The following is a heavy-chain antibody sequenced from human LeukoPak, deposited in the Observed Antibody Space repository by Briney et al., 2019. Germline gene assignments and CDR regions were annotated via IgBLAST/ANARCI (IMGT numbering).Heavy chain of an antibody. CDR2: INSDGSST. CDR1: GFTFSTYW. CDR3: ARDPNTGIAVAGHFDY. Sequence: GGSLRLSCAASGFTFSTYWMHWVRQAPGKGLVWVSRINSDGSSTSYADSVKGRFTISRDNAKNTLYLQMNSLRAEDTAVYYCARDPNTGIAVAGHFDYWGQGTLVTVSS. J-gene: IGHJ4*02. V-gene: IGHV3-74*01. D-gene: IGHD6-19*01.